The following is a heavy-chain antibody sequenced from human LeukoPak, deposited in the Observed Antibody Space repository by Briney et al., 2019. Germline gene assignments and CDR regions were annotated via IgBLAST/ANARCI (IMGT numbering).Heavy chain of an antibody. J-gene: IGHJ5*02. V-gene: IGHV4-59*01. CDR2: IYYSGST. CDR1: GGSISSYY. CDR3: ARDLGRIAAAGLDP. Sequence: SETLPLTCTVSGGSISSYYWSWIRQPPGKGLEWIGYIYYSGSTNYNPSLKSRVTISVDTSKNQFSLKLSSVTAADTAVYYCARDLGRIAAAGLDPWCQGTLVTVSS. D-gene: IGHD6-13*01.